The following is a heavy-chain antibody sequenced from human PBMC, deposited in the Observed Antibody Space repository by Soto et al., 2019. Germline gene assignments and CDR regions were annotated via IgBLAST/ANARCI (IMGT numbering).Heavy chain of an antibody. J-gene: IGHJ5*02. CDR3: ASDIHAGFTHYFYP. CDR1: GGSITSYH. V-gene: IGHV4-59*01. CDR2: TSYTGNT. D-gene: IGHD1-26*01. Sequence: PSETLSLTCVVSGGSITSYHWSWIRQFPEKGLEWIAYTSYTGNTNYNPSFQRRVTISIXSXXRXLXLXIXXXTAAXPAVYYCASDIHAGFTHYFYPFGQGDLLTISA.